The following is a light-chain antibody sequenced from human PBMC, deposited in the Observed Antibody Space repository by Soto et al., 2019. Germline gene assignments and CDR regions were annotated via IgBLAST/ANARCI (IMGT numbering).Light chain of an antibody. CDR1: QSISSN. J-gene: IGKJ4*01. V-gene: IGKV1-39*01. CDR2: AAS. CDR3: QQSYSSPLT. Sequence: DIEMTQSPSTLSASVGDRATLTCRASQSISSNLDWYQQKPGKAPKVLIYAASSLHSGVPSGFSGSGSGTDFTLTISSLQPEDFATYLCQQSYSSPLTFGGGTKVEIK.